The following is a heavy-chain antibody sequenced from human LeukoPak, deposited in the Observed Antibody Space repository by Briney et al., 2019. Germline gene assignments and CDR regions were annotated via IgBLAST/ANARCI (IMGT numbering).Heavy chain of an antibody. Sequence: ASVKVSCKASGGTFSSYAISWVRQAPGQGLEWMGRIIPILGIANYAQKFQGRVTITADKSTSTAYMELSSLRSEDTAVYYCARDASIAVAGTPDYWGQGTLVTVSS. CDR2: IIPILGIA. CDR1: GGTFSSYA. CDR3: ARDASIAVAGTPDY. J-gene: IGHJ4*02. V-gene: IGHV1-69*04. D-gene: IGHD6-19*01.